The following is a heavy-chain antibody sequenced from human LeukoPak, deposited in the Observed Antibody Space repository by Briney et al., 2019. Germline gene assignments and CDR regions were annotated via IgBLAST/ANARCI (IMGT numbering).Heavy chain of an antibody. D-gene: IGHD5-18*01. V-gene: IGHV1-69*13. CDR3: ASQTVDTAMVFDY. CDR1: GGTFSSYA. CDR2: IIPIFGTA. J-gene: IGHJ4*02. Sequence: SVEVSCTASGGTFSSYAISWVRQAPGQGLEWMGGIIPIFGTANYAQKFQGRVTITADESTSTAYMELSSLRSEDTAVYYCASQTVDTAMVFDYWGQGTLVTVSS.